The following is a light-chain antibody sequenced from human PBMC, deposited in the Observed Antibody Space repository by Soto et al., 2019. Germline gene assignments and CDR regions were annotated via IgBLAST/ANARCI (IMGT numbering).Light chain of an antibody. Sequence: QLVLTQSPSASASLGASVKLTCTLSSGHSNYAIAWHQQQPEKVPRYLMKLNRDGSHSKGDGIPNRFSGSSSGAERYLTISSLQSEDEADYYCQTWGTGIVIFGGGTKVTVL. V-gene: IGLV4-69*01. CDR1: SGHSNYA. CDR3: QTWGTGIVI. CDR2: LNRDGSH. J-gene: IGLJ2*01.